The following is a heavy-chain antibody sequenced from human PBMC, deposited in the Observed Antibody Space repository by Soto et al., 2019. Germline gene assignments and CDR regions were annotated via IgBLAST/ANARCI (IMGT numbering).Heavy chain of an antibody. Sequence: ASVKVSCKASGYTFTGYYMHWVRQAPGQGLEWMGWINPNSGGTNYAQKFQGWVTMTRDTSISTAYMELSGLRSDDTAVYYCARDLPGIAVAGIYYYGMDVWGQGTTVTVSS. CDR3: ARDLPGIAVAGIYYYGMDV. CDR1: GYTFTGYY. J-gene: IGHJ6*02. D-gene: IGHD6-19*01. CDR2: INPNSGGT. V-gene: IGHV1-2*04.